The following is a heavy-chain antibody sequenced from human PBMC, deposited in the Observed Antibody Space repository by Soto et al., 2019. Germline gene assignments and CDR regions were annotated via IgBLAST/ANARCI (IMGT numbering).Heavy chain of an antibody. CDR1: GYTFTSYD. V-gene: IGHV1-8*01. CDR3: ARVVRGVAGMDV. J-gene: IGHJ6*02. D-gene: IGHD3-10*01. Sequence: ASVKVSCKASGYTFTSYDINWVRQATGQGLEWMGWMNPNSGNTGYAQKFQGRVTMTRNTPISTAYMELSSLRSEDTAVYDGARVVRGVAGMDVWGQGTTVTVSS. CDR2: MNPNSGNT.